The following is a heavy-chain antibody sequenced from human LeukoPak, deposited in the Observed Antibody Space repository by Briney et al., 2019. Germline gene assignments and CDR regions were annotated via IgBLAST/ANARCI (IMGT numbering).Heavy chain of an antibody. D-gene: IGHD4-17*01. Sequence: ASVKVSCKASGYTFTSYGISWVRQAPGQGLERMGWISAYNGNTNYAQKLQGRVTMTTDTSTSTAYMELRSLRSDDTAVYYCARVSRKTVTRVYGMDVWGQGTTVTVSS. CDR2: ISAYNGNT. CDR1: GYTFTSYG. J-gene: IGHJ6*02. V-gene: IGHV1-18*01. CDR3: ARVSRKTVTRVYGMDV.